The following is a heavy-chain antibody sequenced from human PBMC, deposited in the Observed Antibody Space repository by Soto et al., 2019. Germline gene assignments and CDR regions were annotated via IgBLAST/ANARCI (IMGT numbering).Heavy chain of an antibody. CDR2: ISGSGGST. Sequence: PGGSLRLSCASSVCTFSSYAMSCVRQAPGKGLEWVSAISGSGGSTYYADSVKGRFTISRDNSKNTLYLQMNSLRAEDTAVYYCARAYCSSTSCHDAFDIWGQGTKVTVSS. CDR1: VCTFSSYA. CDR3: ARAYCSSTSCHDAFDI. J-gene: IGHJ3*02. V-gene: IGHV3-23*01. D-gene: IGHD2-2*01.